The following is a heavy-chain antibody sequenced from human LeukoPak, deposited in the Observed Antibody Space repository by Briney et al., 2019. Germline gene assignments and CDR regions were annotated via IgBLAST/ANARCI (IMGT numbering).Heavy chain of an antibody. V-gene: IGHV3-30*02. CDR1: GFTFSGYG. CDR2: IQYDGSNE. CDR3: ARGWLDIGDY. D-gene: IGHD6-19*01. J-gene: IGHJ4*02. Sequence: GGSLRLSCAASGFTFSGYGMHWVRQAPGKGLEWVAFIQYDGSNEKYVDSVKGRFTVSRDNAKNTLYLQMNGLRAEDTAVYYCARGWLDIGDYWGQGTLVTVSS.